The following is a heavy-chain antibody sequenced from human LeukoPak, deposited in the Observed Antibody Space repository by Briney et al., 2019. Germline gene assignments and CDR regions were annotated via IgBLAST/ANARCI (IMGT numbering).Heavy chain of an antibody. D-gene: IGHD5-18*01. CDR2: IYSSGFT. CDR1: GGSIRSSSYY. Sequence: SETLSLTCSVSGGSIRSSSYYWAWIRQPPGEGLEWIGSIYSSGFTSYKPSLKSRLTISVDTSKNQFSLKLSSVTAADTAVYYCAREGYSYGPGIWHWGQGTLVTVSS. J-gene: IGHJ4*02. V-gene: IGHV4-39*07. CDR3: AREGYSYGPGIWH.